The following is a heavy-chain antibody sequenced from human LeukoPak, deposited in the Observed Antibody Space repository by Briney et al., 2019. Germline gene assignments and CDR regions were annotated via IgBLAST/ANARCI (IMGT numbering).Heavy chain of an antibody. J-gene: IGHJ4*02. Sequence: GASVKVSCKASGGTFSSYAISWVRQAPGQGLEWMGRIIPIFGTANYAQEFQGRVTITTDESTSTAYMELSSLRSEDTAVYYCARCYYYDSSGYSYYFDYWGQGTLVTVSS. V-gene: IGHV1-69*05. CDR3: ARCYYYDSSGYSYYFDY. CDR1: GGTFSSYA. CDR2: IIPIFGTA. D-gene: IGHD3-22*01.